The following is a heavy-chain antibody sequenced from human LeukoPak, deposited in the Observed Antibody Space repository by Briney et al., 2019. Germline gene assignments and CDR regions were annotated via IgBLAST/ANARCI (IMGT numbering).Heavy chain of an antibody. CDR3: ARGVEPLAANTLAY. D-gene: IGHD1-14*01. CDR1: GFTVITND. Sequence: GGSLRLSCAASGFTVITNDMTWVRQAPGKGLEWVSVLYSDGNTKYADSVQGRFTISRDNSENTLYREMNSLSPDDTAVYYCARGVEPLAANTLAYWGQGTLVTVSS. J-gene: IGHJ4*02. CDR2: LYSDGNT. V-gene: IGHV3-53*01.